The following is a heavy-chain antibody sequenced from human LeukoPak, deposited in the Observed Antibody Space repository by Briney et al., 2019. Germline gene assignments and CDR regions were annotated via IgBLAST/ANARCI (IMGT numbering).Heavy chain of an antibody. D-gene: IGHD3-10*01. J-gene: IGHJ4*02. V-gene: IGHV1-18*01. CDR2: ISAYNGNT. Sequence: ASVKVSCKASGYTFTSYGISWVRQAPGQGLEWMGWISAYNGNTNYAQKLQGRVTMTTDTSTSTAYMELRSLRSDDTAVYYCARVISIGMVRGVIDHWGQGTLVTVSS. CDR3: ARVISIGMVRGVIDH. CDR1: GYTFTSYG.